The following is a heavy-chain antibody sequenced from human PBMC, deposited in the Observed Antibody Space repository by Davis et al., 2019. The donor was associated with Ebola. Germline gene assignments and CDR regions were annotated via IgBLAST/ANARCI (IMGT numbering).Heavy chain of an antibody. CDR1: GFTFSSYA. D-gene: IGHD5-18*01. V-gene: IGHV3-23*01. Sequence: GESLKISCAASGFTFSSYAMSWVRQAPGKGLEWVSAISGSGGSTYYADSVKGRFTISRDNSKNTLYLQMNSLRAEDTAVYYCAKDSDYTAMAPDYWGQGTLVTVSS. J-gene: IGHJ4*02. CDR2: ISGSGGST. CDR3: AKDSDYTAMAPDY.